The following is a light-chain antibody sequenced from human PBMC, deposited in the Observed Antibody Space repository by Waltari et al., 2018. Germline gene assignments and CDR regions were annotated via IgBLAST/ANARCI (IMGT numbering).Light chain of an antibody. CDR1: SSDVGGYGF. V-gene: IGLV2-14*03. J-gene: IGLJ1*01. Sequence: QPALTQPAPASRSPGQSITISCTGCSSDVGGYGFVSWYQQHPGKVPKLIIYDVSHRPSGVSTRFSGSKSGNTASLTISGLQSEDEADYYCNSYTSSNTRVFGTGTRVTVL. CDR2: DVS. CDR3: NSYTSSNTRV.